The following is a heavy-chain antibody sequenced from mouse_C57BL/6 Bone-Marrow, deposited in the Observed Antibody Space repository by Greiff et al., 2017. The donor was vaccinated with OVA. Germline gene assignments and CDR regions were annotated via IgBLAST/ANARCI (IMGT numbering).Heavy chain of an antibody. D-gene: IGHD1-3*01. Sequence: VQVVESGAELVRPGASVKLSCKASGYTFTDYYISWVKQRPGPGLEWIARIYPGSGNIYYNEKLKGKATLTAEKSSSTAYMQLSSLTSDDSAVYVCARSERLSDYFDYWGQGTTLTGSS. J-gene: IGHJ2*01. CDR2: IYPGSGNI. CDR1: GYTFTDYY. CDR3: ARSERLSDYFDY. V-gene: IGHV1-76*01.